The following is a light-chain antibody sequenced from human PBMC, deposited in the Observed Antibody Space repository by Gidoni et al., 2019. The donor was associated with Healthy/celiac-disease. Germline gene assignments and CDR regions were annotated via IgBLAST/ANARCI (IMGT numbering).Light chain of an antibody. CDR3: QQYGSSPWT. CDR1: QSVSSSY. V-gene: IGKV3-20*01. Sequence: IVLTQSPGTLSLSPGERATLSCRASQSVSSSYLAWYKQKPGQAPRLLIYGASSRATGIPDRFSGSGSGTDFTLTISRLEPEDFAVYYCQQYGSSPWTFXQXTKVEIK. J-gene: IGKJ1*01. CDR2: GAS.